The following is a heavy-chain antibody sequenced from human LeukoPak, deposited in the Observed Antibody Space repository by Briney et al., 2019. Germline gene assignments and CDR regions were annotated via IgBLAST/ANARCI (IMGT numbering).Heavy chain of an antibody. CDR2: IRYDGSNK. V-gene: IGHV3-30*02. Sequence: GGSLRLSCAASGFTFSSYGMHWVRQAPGKGLEWVAFIRYDGSNKYYADSVKGRFTISRDNSKNTLYLQMNSLRAEDTAVYYCAKAHSNSWYFDYWGQGTLVTVSS. D-gene: IGHD6-13*01. CDR1: GFTFSSYG. CDR3: AKAHSNSWYFDY. J-gene: IGHJ4*02.